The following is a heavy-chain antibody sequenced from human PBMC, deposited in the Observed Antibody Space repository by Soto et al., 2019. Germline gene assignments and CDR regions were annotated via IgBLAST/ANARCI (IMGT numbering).Heavy chain of an antibody. D-gene: IGHD3-3*01. V-gene: IGHV1-69*13. Sequence: ASVKVSCKASGGTFSSYAISWVRQAPGQGLEWMGGIIPIFGTANYAQKFQGRVTITADESTSTAYMELSSLRSEDTAVYYCASLRPNYDFWTGYSSYFDYWCEGTLVTVSS. CDR1: GGTFSSYA. CDR3: ASLRPNYDFWTGYSSYFDY. J-gene: IGHJ4*02. CDR2: IIPIFGTA.